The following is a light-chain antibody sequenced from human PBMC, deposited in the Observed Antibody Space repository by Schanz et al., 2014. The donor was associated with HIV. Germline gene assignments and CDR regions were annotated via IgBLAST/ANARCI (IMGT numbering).Light chain of an antibody. CDR1: SGDVGGYDY. V-gene: IGLV2-8*01. CDR2: EVN. Sequence: QSALTQPPSASGSPGQSVTISCTGTSGDVGGYDYVSWYQQHPGKAPKLIISEVNKRPSGVPDRFSGSKSGNTASLTVSGRQADDEADYCCSSYAGSSTVVFGGGTKLPVL. J-gene: IGLJ2*01. CDR3: SSYAGSSTVV.